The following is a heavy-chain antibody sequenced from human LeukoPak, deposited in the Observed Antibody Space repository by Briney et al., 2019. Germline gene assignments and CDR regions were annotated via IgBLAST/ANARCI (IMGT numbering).Heavy chain of an antibody. D-gene: IGHD3-9*01. CDR3: ARGAYYDILTGYYTLSYYFDY. CDR2: INHSGST. J-gene: IGHJ4*02. V-gene: IGHV4-34*01. Sequence: SETLSLTCAVYGGSLSGYYWSWIRQPPGKGLEWIGEINHSGSTNYNPSLKSRVTISVDTSKNQFSLKLSSVTAADTAVYYCARGAYYDILTGYYTLSYYFDYWGQGTLVTVSS. CDR1: GGSLSGYY.